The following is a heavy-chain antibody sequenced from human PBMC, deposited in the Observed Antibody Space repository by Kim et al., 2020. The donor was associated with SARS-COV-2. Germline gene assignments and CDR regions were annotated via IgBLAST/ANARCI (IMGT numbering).Heavy chain of an antibody. CDR2: IYSGGSST. V-gene: IGHV3-23*03. D-gene: IGHD3-22*01. CDR3: AKDNFMIVVESMNAFDI. CDR1: GFTFSSYA. Sequence: GGSLRLSCAASGFTFSSYAMSWVRQAPGKGLEWVSVIYSGGSSTYYADSVKGRFTISRDNSKNTLYLQMNSLRAEDTAVYYCAKDNFMIVVESMNAFDIWGQGTMVTVSS. J-gene: IGHJ3*02.